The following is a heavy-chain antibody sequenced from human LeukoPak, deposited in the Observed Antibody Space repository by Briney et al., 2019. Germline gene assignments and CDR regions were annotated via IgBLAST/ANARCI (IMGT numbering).Heavy chain of an antibody. CDR1: GFTFSNSW. V-gene: IGHV3-15*01. CDR3: TTNDAFDI. J-gene: IGHJ3*02. Sequence: GGSLRLSCAASGFTFSNSWMNWVRQAPGKGLEWVGRIKRKADGVTTDYAAPVKGRFTISRDDSKNTLYLQMNSLKTEDTAVYYCTTNDAFDIWGQGTMVTVSS. CDR2: IKRKADGVTT.